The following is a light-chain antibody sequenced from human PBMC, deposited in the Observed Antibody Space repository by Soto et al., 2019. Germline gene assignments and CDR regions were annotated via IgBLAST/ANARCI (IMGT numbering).Light chain of an antibody. CDR3: QQYNKWPPYT. Sequence: EIVMTQSPATLSVSPGERATLSCRASQSVSSNLAWYQQKPGQAPRLLSYGASTRATGIPARFSGSGSGTEFTLTILSLQSEDFAVYYCQQYNKWPPYTFGQGTKLELK. V-gene: IGKV3-15*01. CDR2: GAS. J-gene: IGKJ2*01. CDR1: QSVSSN.